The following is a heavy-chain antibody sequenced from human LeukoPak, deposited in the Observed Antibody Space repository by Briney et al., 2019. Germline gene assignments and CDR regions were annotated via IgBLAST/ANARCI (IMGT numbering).Heavy chain of an antibody. CDR3: ARISSDSISYYDH. D-gene: IGHD3-22*01. J-gene: IGHJ4*02. CDR1: GITFSTYW. V-gene: IGHV3-74*01. CDR2: INSEGSTI. Sequence: GGSLRLSCAGSGITFSTYWMHWVRQAPGKGLVWVSRINSEGSTISYADSVKGRFTISRDNAKNTLFLQMNSLRAEDTAVYYCARISSDSISYYDHWGQGTLSPSPQ.